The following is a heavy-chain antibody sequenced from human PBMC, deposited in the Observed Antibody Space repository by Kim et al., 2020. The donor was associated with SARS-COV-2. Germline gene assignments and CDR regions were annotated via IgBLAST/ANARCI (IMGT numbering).Heavy chain of an antibody. D-gene: IGHD3-22*01. CDR3: SRTIHYYDSCGYFDY. V-gene: IGHV4-59*13. J-gene: IGHJ4*02. CDR1: GGSISSYY. CDR2: IYYSGST. Sequence: SETLSLTCTVSGGSISSYYWSWIRQPPGKGLELLGNIYYSGSTNYNPYLKSRVTISVDTSKNQFSLTLSSVTAADTAEDYCSRTIHYYDSCGYFDYWGQG.